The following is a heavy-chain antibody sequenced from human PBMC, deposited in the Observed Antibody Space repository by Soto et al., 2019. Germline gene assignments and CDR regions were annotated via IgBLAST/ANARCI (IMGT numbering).Heavy chain of an antibody. J-gene: IGHJ6*02. D-gene: IGHD6-13*01. CDR1: GYSFTSYW. CDR2: TDPSDSYT. CDR3: ALPSSWSPYGMDV. V-gene: IGHV5-10-1*01. Sequence: HGESLKISCKGSGYSFTSYWISWVRQMPGKGLEWMGRTDPSDSYTNYSPSFQGHVTISADKSISTAYLQWSSLKASDTAMYYCALPSSWSPYGMDVWGQGTTVTVSS.